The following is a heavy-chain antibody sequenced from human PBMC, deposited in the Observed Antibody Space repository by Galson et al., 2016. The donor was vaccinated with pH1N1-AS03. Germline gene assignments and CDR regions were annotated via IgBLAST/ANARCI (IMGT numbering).Heavy chain of an antibody. J-gene: IGHJ3*02. Sequence: SVKVSCKASGGTFSSYAISWVRQAPGQGLEWMGGIIAIFGTANYAQKLQGRVTITADKSTSTAYMELSSLRSEDTAVYCARDAKYDIWSGHDAFDIWGQGTMVTVSS. D-gene: IGHD3-3*01. V-gene: IGHV1-69*06. CDR1: GGTFSSYA. CDR2: IIAIFGTA. CDR3: ARDAKYDIWSGHDAFDI.